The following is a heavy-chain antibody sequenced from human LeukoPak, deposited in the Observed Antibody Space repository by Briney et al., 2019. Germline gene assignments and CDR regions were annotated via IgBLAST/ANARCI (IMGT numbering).Heavy chain of an antibody. D-gene: IGHD2-2*02. CDR1: GGTFSSYT. Sequence: VKVSCKASGGTFSSYTISWVRQAPGQGLEWMGRIIPILGIANYAQKFQGRVTITADKSTSTAYMELSSLRSEDTAVYYCARVPGYCSSTSCYIGAFDIWAKGQWSPSLQ. J-gene: IGHJ3*02. V-gene: IGHV1-69*02. CDR3: ARVPGYCSSTSCYIGAFDI. CDR2: IIPILGIA.